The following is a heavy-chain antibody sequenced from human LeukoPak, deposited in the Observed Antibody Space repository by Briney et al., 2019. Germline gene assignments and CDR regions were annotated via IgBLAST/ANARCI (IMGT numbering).Heavy chain of an antibody. J-gene: IGHJ6*01. CDR1: GFTCNNYW. V-gene: IGHV3-74*01. D-gene: IGHD6-13*01. CDR2: INGDGSTT. Sequence: GGSLRLSCAATGFTCNNYWMHWVRQAPGKGLVWVSRINGDGSTTNYADSVKGRFTISRDNGKNTVYLQMNSLRAEDTAVYFCARGAGAATADTGVVRLTHGVDVWGEGTTVTVSS. CDR3: ARGAGAATADTGVVRLTHGVDV.